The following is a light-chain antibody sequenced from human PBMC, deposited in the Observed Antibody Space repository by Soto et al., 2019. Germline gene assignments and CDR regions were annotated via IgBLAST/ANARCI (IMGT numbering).Light chain of an antibody. CDR2: HAS. J-gene: IGKJ1*01. CDR1: QNITNN. V-gene: IGKV1-33*01. CDR3: QEYNSYWT. Sequence: DIQMPQSPSPLSASIGDRATITCQASQNITNNLSWYQQKPGKAPSLLIYHASKWAKGVTARFSGSGSGTDFSFIITSLEREDLATYYCQEYNSYWTFGQGTKVDIK.